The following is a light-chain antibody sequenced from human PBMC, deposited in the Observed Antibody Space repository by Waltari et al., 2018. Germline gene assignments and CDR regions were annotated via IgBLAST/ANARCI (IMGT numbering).Light chain of an antibody. Sequence: EIVLTQSPATLSLSPGETATLSCRTSQSVGTYLAWYQQKPGQAPRLLIYDASNRATAIPASFRGSGSGTDFTLTISSLEAEDFAVYYCQQRSNWTPHTFGQGARLEIK. CDR3: QQRSNWTPHT. V-gene: IGKV3-11*01. CDR2: DAS. J-gene: IGKJ2*01. CDR1: QSVGTY.